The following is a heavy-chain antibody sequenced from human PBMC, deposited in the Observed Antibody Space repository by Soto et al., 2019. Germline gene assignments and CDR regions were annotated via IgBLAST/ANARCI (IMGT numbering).Heavy chain of an antibody. CDR1: GGSISSYY. V-gene: IGHV4-59*01. D-gene: IGHD3-3*01. J-gene: IGHJ6*03. CDR3: ARFGEDYDFWSGYSAPYYYDYMDV. CDR2: IYYSGST. Sequence: SETLSLTCTVSGGSISSYYWSWIRQPPGKGLEWIGYIYYSGSTNYNPSLKSRVTISVDTSKNQFSLKLSSVTAADTAVYYCARFGEDYDFWSGYSAPYYYDYMDVWGKGTTVTVSS.